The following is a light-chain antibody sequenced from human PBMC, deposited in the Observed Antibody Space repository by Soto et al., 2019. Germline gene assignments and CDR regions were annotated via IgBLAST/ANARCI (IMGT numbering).Light chain of an antibody. V-gene: IGLV2-18*02. J-gene: IGLJ1*01. Sequence: QSVLTQPPSVSGSPGQSVTISCTGTSADIGSYNRVSSYQQPPGAAPKLMICDVNNRPSGVPERFSGSKSGNTASLTIFGLQAEDEAAYYCSSFTTSDTYVFGTGTKLTVL. CDR2: DVN. CDR3: SSFTTSDTYV. CDR1: SADIGSYNR.